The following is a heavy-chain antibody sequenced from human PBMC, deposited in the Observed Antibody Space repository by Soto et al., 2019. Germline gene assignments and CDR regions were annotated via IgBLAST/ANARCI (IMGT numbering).Heavy chain of an antibody. D-gene: IGHD5-12*01. CDR1: GGSISSYY. J-gene: IGHJ4*02. CDR2: IYYSGST. Sequence: QVQLQESGPGLAKPSETLSLTCTVSGGSISSYYWSWIRQPPGKGLEWIGYIYYSGSTNYNPSLKSRVTISVDTSKNQFSLKLSSVTAADTAVYYCARDAPYSGYGYDYWGQGTLVTVSS. CDR3: ARDAPYSGYGYDY. V-gene: IGHV4-59*01.